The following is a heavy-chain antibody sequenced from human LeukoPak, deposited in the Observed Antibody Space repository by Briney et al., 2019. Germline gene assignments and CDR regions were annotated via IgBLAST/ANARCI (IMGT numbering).Heavy chain of an antibody. J-gene: IGHJ3*02. CDR1: GFTFSDYH. V-gene: IGHV3-11*04. Sequence: GGSLRLSCAASGFTFSDYHMSWVRQAPGKGLGWVSYISSRSTTIYYADSVKGRFTISRDNAKNSLYLQMTGLRVEDTAVYYCATRGIAALADYDIWGQGTMVTVSS. CDR3: ATRGIAALADYDI. CDR2: ISSRSTTI. D-gene: IGHD6-6*01.